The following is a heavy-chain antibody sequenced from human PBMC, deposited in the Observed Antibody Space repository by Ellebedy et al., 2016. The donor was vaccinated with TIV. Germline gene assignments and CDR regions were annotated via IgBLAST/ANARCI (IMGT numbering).Heavy chain of an antibody. Sequence: PGGSLRLSCTASGFIVSTNHMSWVRQAPGKGLEWVGGYTNYADSVKGRFTISTHNSRNTVYLQMTNLRTEDTAVYYCAKGSFPFGDKSERIYSFQYWGQGTLVTVSS. CDR2: GYT. CDR3: AKGSFPFGDKSERIYSFQY. J-gene: IGHJ4*02. D-gene: IGHD3-10*01. V-gene: IGHV3-53*04. CDR1: GFIVSTNH.